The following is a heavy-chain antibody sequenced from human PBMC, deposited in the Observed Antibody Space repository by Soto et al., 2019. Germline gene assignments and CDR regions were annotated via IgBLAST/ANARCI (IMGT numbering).Heavy chain of an antibody. D-gene: IGHD6-19*01. CDR2: ISSSGSTI. CDR1: GFTFSDYY. J-gene: IGHJ6*02. Sequence: GGSLRLSCAASGFTFSDYYMSWIRQAPGKGLEWVSYISSSGSTIYYADSVKGRFTISRDNAKNSLYLQMNSLRAEDTAVYYCARDRGYSSGWGSTYYYGMDVWGQGTTVTVS. CDR3: ARDRGYSSGWGSTYYYGMDV. V-gene: IGHV3-11*01.